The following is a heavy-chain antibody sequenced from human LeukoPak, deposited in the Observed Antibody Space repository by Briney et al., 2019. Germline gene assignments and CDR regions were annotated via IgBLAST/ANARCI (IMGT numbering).Heavy chain of an antibody. V-gene: IGHV3-48*01. J-gene: IGHJ6*03. CDR1: GFTFSSYS. CDR3: SRYNGYCSGGTCLHYYMDV. D-gene: IGHD2-15*01. CDR2: ISSSSSNI. Sequence: GGSLRLSCAASGFTFSSYSMNWVRQAPGKGLEGVSYISSSSSNIYYADSAKGRFTISRDNAKHSLYVQMNRLRVEEKGVYYWSRYNGYCSGGTCLHYYMDVWGKGTTVTISS.